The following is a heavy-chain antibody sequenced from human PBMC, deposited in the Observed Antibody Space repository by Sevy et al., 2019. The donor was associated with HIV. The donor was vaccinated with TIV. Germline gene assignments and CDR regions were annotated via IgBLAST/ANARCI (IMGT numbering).Heavy chain of an antibody. J-gene: IGHJ6*02. CDR2: INPKSGGT. CDR3: ARGPAV. CDR1: GYTFTGYS. V-gene: IGHV1-2*02. Sequence: ASVMVSCKTSGYTFTGYSLYWVRQAPGQGLEWMGWINPKSGGTTYSQQFQGRVTMTRDTSISTVSMELSSLTSDDTAVYFCARGPAVWGQGTTVTVSS.